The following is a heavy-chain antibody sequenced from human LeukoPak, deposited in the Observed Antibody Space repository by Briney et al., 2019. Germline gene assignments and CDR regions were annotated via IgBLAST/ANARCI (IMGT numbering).Heavy chain of an antibody. CDR2: ISGSGGST. CDR3: AKVADIVVVPAASDFDY. V-gene: IGHV3-23*01. Sequence: GGSLRLSCAASGFTFSSYAMSWVRQAPGKGLEWVSAISGSGGSTYYADSVKGRFTISRDNSKNTLYLQMNSLRAEDTAVYYCAKVADIVVVPAASDFDYWGQGTLVTVSS. CDR1: GFTFSSYA. D-gene: IGHD2-2*01. J-gene: IGHJ4*02.